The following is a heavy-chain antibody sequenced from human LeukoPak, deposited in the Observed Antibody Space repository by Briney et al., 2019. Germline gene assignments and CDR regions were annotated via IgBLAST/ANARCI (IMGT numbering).Heavy chain of an antibody. D-gene: IGHD1-26*01. CDR1: GGSISSYY. CDR2: IYYSGST. Sequence: PSETLSLTRTVSGGSISSYYWSWIRQPPGKGLEWIGYIYYSGSTNYNPSLKSRVTISVDTSKNQFSPKLSSVTAADTAVYYCARESGSYSFDYWGQGTLVTVSS. CDR3: ARESGSYSFDY. J-gene: IGHJ4*02. V-gene: IGHV4-59*01.